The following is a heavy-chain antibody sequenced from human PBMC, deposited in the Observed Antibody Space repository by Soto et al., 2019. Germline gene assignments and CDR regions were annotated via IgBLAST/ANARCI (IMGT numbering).Heavy chain of an antibody. CDR1: GFTFDSFA. J-gene: IGHJ5*02. D-gene: IGHD6-6*01. Sequence: EVQLLESGGGLVQPGGSPRLSCAASGFTFDSFAMSWVRQAPGKGLEWVSSISATGSSTHYADSVEGRFTISRDNSKNTLYLQMNSLRAEDTAIYYCAKDNGAARRPNIWFDPWGQGTLVTVSS. CDR3: AKDNGAARRPNIWFDP. V-gene: IGHV3-23*01. CDR2: ISATGSST.